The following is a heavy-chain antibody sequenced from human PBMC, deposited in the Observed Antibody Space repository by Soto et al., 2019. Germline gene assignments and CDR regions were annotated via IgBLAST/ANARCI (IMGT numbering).Heavy chain of an antibody. CDR2: IYYSGST. V-gene: IGHV4-59*01. CDR1: GGSISSYY. Sequence: NPSETLSLTCTVSGGSISSYYWSWIRQPPGKGLEWIGYIYYSGSTNYNPSLKSRVTISVDTPKNQFSLKLSSVTAADTAVYYCAREAFTPPYNWFDPWGQGTLVTVSS. D-gene: IGHD2-15*01. CDR3: AREAFTPPYNWFDP. J-gene: IGHJ5*02.